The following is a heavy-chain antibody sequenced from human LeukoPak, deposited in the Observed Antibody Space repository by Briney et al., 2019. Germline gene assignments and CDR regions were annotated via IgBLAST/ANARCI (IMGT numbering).Heavy chain of an antibody. V-gene: IGHV3-53*01. CDR2: LYTGGGT. CDR1: GFSVRTTY. CDR3: TRSGYRHPYHFDS. Sequence: EGSLRLSCAASGFSVRTTYMSWVRQAPGKGLEWVSVLYTGGGTDHADSVKGRFTISRDNSKNTLSLQMNSLRAEDTAIYYCTRSGYRHPYHFDSWGQGTLVTVSS. D-gene: IGHD3-22*01. J-gene: IGHJ4*02.